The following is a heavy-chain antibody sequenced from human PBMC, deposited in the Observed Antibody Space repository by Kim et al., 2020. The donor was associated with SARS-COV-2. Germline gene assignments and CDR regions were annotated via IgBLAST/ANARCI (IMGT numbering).Heavy chain of an antibody. Sequence: SVKVSCKASGGTFSSYAISWVRQAPGQGLEWMGGIIPIFGTANYAQKFQGRVTITADESTSTAYMELSSLRSEDTAVYYCARQYYYDSSGYYDRWFDPWGQGTLVTVSS. V-gene: IGHV1-69*13. J-gene: IGHJ5*02. CDR3: ARQYYYDSSGYYDRWFDP. D-gene: IGHD3-22*01. CDR2: IIPIFGTA. CDR1: GGTFSSYA.